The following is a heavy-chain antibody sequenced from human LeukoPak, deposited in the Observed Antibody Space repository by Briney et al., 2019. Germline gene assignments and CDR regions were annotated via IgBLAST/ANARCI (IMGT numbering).Heavy chain of an antibody. J-gene: IGHJ4*02. CDR3: ATIKRGNIYGYFDF. CDR1: GGSISSHY. V-gene: IGHV4-59*11. D-gene: IGHD5-18*01. CDR2: MYDTRST. Sequence: SETLSLTCTVPGGSISSHYWSWIRQPPGKGLEWSGYMYDTRSTKDNPSLKSRVTLSADTSKNQFSLRLSSVTAADTAVYYCATIKRGNIYGYFDFWGQGIPVTVSS.